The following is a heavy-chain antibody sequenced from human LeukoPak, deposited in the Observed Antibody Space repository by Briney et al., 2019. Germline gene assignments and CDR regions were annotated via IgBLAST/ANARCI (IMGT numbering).Heavy chain of an antibody. V-gene: IGHV3-30-3*01. D-gene: IGHD3-22*01. CDR2: ISYDGSNE. Sequence: PGRSLRLSCAASGFTFSSYVMHWVRQAPGKGLEWVAIISYDGSNEYYADSVKGRFTTSRDNAKNSLYLQMNSLRAEDTAVYYCARDFHRRLYDSSAYHPYWGQGTLVTVSS. J-gene: IGHJ4*02. CDR3: ARDFHRRLYDSSAYHPY. CDR1: GFTFSSYV.